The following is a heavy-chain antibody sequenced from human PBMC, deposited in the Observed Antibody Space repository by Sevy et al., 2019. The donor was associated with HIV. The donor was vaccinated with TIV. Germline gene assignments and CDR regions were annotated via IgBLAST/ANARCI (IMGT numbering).Heavy chain of an antibody. V-gene: IGHV1-2*06. J-gene: IGHJ5*02. CDR2: INPTSGGT. CDR1: AYNFIGYY. D-gene: IGHD6-19*01. CDR3: AGQTSGRYDWFDP. Sequence: ASVKVSCKASAYNFIGYYIHWVRQAPGQGLEWIGRINPTSGGTKYAHKFQGRVTVTIDMSVSTAYMELTRLNSDATAIYYWAGQTSGRYDWFDPWGPGTLVTVSS.